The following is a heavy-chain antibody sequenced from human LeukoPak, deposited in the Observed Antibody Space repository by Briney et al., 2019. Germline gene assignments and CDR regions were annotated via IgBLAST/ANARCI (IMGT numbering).Heavy chain of an antibody. D-gene: IGHD6-6*01. V-gene: IGHV3-43*02. Sequence: GGSLRLSCAASGFTFDDYAMHWARQAPGKGLEWVSLISGGGGSTYYADSVKGRFTISRDNSKNSLYLQMNSLRTEHTALYYCAKNIAARRFYYYGMDVWGQGTTVTVSS. CDR1: GFTFDDYA. CDR2: ISGGGGST. J-gene: IGHJ6*02. CDR3: AKNIAARRFYYYGMDV.